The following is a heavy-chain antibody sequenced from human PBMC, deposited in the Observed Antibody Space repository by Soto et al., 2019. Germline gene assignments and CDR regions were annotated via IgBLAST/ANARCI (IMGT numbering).Heavy chain of an antibody. Sequence: QVQPVQSGAEMKKPGASVKVSCKASGYTFTSHDINWMRQTTGQGLEWMGWMNPNSGHTNYAQKFQGRVTMTRDTSISTAYMELTNLRSEDTAIYYCASDMSTNWGQGTLVTVSS. V-gene: IGHV1-8*01. D-gene: IGHD2-2*01. CDR1: GYTFTSHD. J-gene: IGHJ4*02. CDR3: ASDMSTN. CDR2: MNPNSGHT.